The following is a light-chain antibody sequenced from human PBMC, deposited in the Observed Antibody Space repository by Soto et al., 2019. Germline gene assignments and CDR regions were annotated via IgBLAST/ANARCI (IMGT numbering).Light chain of an antibody. CDR2: GAS. V-gene: IGKV3-20*01. Sequence: ENVLTQSPGTLYLSPGERATLSCRASQSVSSSFLAWLQQKPDQAPRLIIYGASSRGSGIPDRFSGSGSGTDCTLTISRLEPEDFAVYYCQQYGSSPYTFGQGTKLEIK. J-gene: IGKJ2*01. CDR3: QQYGSSPYT. CDR1: QSVSSSF.